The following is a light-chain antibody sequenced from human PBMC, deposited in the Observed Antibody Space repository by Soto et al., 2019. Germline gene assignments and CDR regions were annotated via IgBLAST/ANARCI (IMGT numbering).Light chain of an antibody. CDR1: QAISSY. V-gene: IGKV1-9*01. CDR3: QQVKSCLSWT. CDR2: AAS. J-gene: IGKJ1*01. Sequence: DIQLTQSPSFLSASVGDRVTITCRSSQAISSYLAWYQQKPGKAPKLLIYAASTLQSGGPSRFSGSGSVTEFTLTIAGLQPEDVANYYCQQVKSCLSWTVGQGTRVYSK.